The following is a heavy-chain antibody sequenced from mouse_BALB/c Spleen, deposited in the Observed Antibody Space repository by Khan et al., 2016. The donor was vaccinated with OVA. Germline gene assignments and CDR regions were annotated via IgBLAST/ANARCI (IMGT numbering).Heavy chain of an antibody. V-gene: IGHV2-9*02. CDR2: IWAGGSI. D-gene: IGHD1-3*01. CDR3: ARLEDI. Sequence: QVQLKEPGPGLVAPSQSLSITCTVLGFSLTTHGLNCVRNPLGKGWEWLGVIWAGGSILYNSALMSRLSSSKDNSKSQVFLKMNSLQTDDTAMYYCARLEDIWGQGTTLTVSS. J-gene: IGHJ2*01. CDR1: GFSLTTHG.